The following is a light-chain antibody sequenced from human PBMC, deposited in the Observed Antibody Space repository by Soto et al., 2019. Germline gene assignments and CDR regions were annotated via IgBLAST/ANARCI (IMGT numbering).Light chain of an antibody. V-gene: IGLV1-44*01. CDR2: SND. CDR1: MSNIGSST. Sequence: QSALTQPPSASGTPGQRVTISCSGSMSNIGSSTVNWYQQLPGMAPKLLIYSNDRRPSGVPDRFSASKSGTSASLAISGLQSEDEALYYCSAWDDSVIGVFGGGTQLTVL. CDR3: SAWDDSVIGV. J-gene: IGLJ7*01.